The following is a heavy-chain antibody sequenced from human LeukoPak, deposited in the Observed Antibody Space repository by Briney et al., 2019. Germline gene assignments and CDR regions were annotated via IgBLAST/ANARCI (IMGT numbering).Heavy chain of an antibody. CDR3: ASPGTTVTTRNAFDI. Sequence: GGSLRLSCVASGFTFSDYWMSWVRQAPGKGLEWVANIKQDGSDMFYLDSVKGRFTISRDNAKNSQYLQMNSLRAEDTAVYYCASPGTTVTTRNAFDIWGQGTMVTVSS. J-gene: IGHJ3*02. V-gene: IGHV3-7*01. CDR1: GFTFSDYW. CDR2: IKQDGSDM. D-gene: IGHD4-17*01.